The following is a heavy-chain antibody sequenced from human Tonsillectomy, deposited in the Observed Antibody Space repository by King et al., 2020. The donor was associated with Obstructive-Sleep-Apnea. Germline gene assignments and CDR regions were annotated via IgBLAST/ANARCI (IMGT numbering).Heavy chain of an antibody. D-gene: IGHD1-26*01. J-gene: IGHJ4*02. CDR1: GFTFGDYA. Sequence: VQLVESGGGLVQPGRSLRLSCTASGFTFGDYAMSWFRQAPGKGLEWGGFIRSKAYGGTTDYAASVKGRFTISRDESKRIADLQMNSLKTEDTAVYYCTRALGKWELLRSDYWGQGTLVTVSS. CDR2: IRSKAYGGTT. V-gene: IGHV3-49*03. CDR3: TRALGKWELLRSDY.